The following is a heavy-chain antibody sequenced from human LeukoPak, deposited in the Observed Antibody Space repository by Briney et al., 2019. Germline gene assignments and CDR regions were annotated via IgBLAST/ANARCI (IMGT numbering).Heavy chain of an antibody. J-gene: IGHJ4*02. D-gene: IGHD4-17*01. CDR2: ISPSDGNT. CDR1: GFTFSKYA. CDR3: AKDLSVPYGITD. V-gene: IGHV3-23*01. Sequence: QPGGSLRLSCAASGFTFSKYAMSWVRQAPGKGLQWVSAISPSDGNTFYADSVKGRFTISRDNSKNTLSPQMNSLRAEDTALYYCAKDLSVPYGITDWGQGTLVTVSS.